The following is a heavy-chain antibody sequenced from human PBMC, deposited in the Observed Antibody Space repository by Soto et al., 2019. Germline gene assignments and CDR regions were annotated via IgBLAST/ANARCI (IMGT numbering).Heavy chain of an antibody. D-gene: IGHD4-17*01. CDR2: IYSGGST. Sequence: GGSLRLSCAASGFTVSSNYMSWVRQAPGKGLEWVSVIYSGGSTYYADSVKGRFTISRDNSKNTLYLQMNSLRAEDTAVYYCARDSYGDYWFDYWGQGTLVTVSS. V-gene: IGHV3-66*01. CDR1: GFTVSSNY. J-gene: IGHJ4*02. CDR3: ARDSYGDYWFDY.